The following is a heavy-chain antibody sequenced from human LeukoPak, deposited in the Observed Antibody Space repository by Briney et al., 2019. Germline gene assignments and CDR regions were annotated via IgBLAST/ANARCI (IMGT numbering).Heavy chain of an antibody. D-gene: IGHD3-10*01. J-gene: IGHJ1*01. CDR1: GYTLTELS. V-gene: IGHV1-24*01. Sequence: ASVKVSCKVSGYTLTELSMHWVRQAPGKGLEWMGGFDPEDGETFYAQKFQGRVTMTRDMSTSTVYMELSSLRSEDTAVYYCASKDYGSWGQGTLATVSS. CDR2: FDPEDGET. CDR3: ASKDYGS.